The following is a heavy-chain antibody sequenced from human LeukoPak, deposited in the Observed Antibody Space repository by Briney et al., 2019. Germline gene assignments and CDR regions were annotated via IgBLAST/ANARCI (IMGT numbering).Heavy chain of an antibody. CDR3: ARDGAGTIPFDY. J-gene: IGHJ4*02. Sequence: PGGSLRLSCAASGFTFSSYWMHWVRQAPGKGLVWVPRSNGDGSSTIHADSVKGRFTISRDNAKNTLYLQMNSLRAEDTAVYYCARDGAGTIPFDYWGQGTLVTVSS. V-gene: IGHV3-74*01. CDR2: SNGDGSST. CDR1: GFTFSSYW. D-gene: IGHD1-7*01.